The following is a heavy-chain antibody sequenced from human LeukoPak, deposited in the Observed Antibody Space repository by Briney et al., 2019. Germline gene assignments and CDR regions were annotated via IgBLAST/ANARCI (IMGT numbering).Heavy chain of an antibody. Sequence: GGSLRLSCAASGFTFSSYGMMWVRQAPGKGLEWVSAISGRGCSIYCGDSVKGRFTVSRDISKDTVYLQENSVRAEDTAVEYGPKEITMLRGVNPHWFDPWVPGTLVTVSS. J-gene: IGHJ5*02. CDR3: PKEITMLRGVNPHWFDP. V-gene: IGHV3-23*01. CDR2: ISGRGCSI. CDR1: GFTFSSYG. D-gene: IGHD3-10*01.